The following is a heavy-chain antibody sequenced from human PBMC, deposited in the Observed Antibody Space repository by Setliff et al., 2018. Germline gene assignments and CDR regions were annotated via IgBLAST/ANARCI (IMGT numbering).Heavy chain of an antibody. CDR1: GYSISSGYY. CDR2: IYSSGST. J-gene: IGHJ4*02. D-gene: IGHD3-22*01. Sequence: TSETLSLTCAVSGYSISSGYYWGWIRQPPGKGLEWIGYIYSSGSTYYNPSLKSRVSISVDTSKNQFSLKLSSVTAADTAVYYCARESRYYYDNLGTLDYWGQGTLVTVSS. CDR3: ARESRYYYDNLGTLDY. V-gene: IGHV4-30-4*08.